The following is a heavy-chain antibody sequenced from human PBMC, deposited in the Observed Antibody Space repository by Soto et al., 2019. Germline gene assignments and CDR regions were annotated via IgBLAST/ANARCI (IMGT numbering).Heavy chain of an antibody. V-gene: IGHV3-7*01. CDR2: IKQDGSEK. J-gene: IGHJ5*02. CDR3: ARVNSYYYDSSGYLNWFDP. Sequence: GGSLRLSCAASGFTFSSYWMSWVRQAPGKGLEWVANIKQDGSEKYYVDSVKGRFTISRDNAKNSLYLQMNSLRAEDTAVYYCARVNSYYYDSSGYLNWFDPWGQGTLVTVSS. CDR1: GFTFSSYW. D-gene: IGHD3-22*01.